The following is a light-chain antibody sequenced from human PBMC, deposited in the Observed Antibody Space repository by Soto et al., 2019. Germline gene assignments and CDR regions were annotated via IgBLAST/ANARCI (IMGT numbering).Light chain of an antibody. CDR2: AAS. J-gene: IGKJ3*01. Sequence: DIQLTQSPSSLSASVGDRDTITCRASQDLNNNLAWFQQKPGKAPKYMIYAASTLQSGVTSKFSGSRSGTDFTLTVSSLQAEDFATYYCQQYDNYPYTFGPGNKVDIK. V-gene: IGKV1-16*02. CDR3: QQYDNYPYT. CDR1: QDLNNN.